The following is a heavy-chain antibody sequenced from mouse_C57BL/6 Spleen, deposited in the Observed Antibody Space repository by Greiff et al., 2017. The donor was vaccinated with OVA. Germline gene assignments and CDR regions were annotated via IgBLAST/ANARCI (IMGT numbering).Heavy chain of an antibody. J-gene: IGHJ4*01. D-gene: IGHD3-3*01. V-gene: IGHV5-4*01. CDR1: GFTFSSYA. Sequence: DVMLVESGGGLVKPGGSLKLSCAASGFTFSSYAMSWVRQTPEKRLEWVATISDGGSYTYYPDNVKGRFTISRDNAKNNLYLQMSHLKSEDTAMYYCARDPERGQGAMDYWGQGTSVTVSS. CDR2: ISDGGSYT. CDR3: ARDPERGQGAMDY.